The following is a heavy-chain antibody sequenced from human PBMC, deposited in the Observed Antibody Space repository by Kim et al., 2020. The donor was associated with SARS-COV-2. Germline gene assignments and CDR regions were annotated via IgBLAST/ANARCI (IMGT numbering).Heavy chain of an antibody. CDR2: IKSKTDGGTT. CDR3: TTDGEYYDRQGRYYGMDV. CDR1: GFTFSNAW. D-gene: IGHD3-22*01. Sequence: GGSLRLSCAASGFTFSNAWMSWVRQAPGKGLEWVGRIKSKTDGGTTDYAAPVKGRFTISRDDSKNTLYLQMNSLKTEDTAVYYCTTDGEYYDRQGRYYGMDVWGQGTTVTVSS. J-gene: IGHJ6*02. V-gene: IGHV3-15*01.